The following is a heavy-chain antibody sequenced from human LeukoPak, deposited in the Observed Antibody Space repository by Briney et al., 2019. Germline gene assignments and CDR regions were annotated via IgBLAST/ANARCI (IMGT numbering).Heavy chain of an antibody. D-gene: IGHD4-11*01. CDR1: GFTFSSYA. J-gene: IGHJ4*02. CDR2: ISSSSSTI. CDR3: ARDDYSTYDY. V-gene: IGHV3-48*01. Sequence: GGSLRLSCAASGFTFSSYAMSWVRQAPGKGLEWVSYISSSSSTIYYADSVKGRFTISRDNAKNSLYLQMNSLRAEDTAVYYCARDDYSTYDYWGQGTLVTVSS.